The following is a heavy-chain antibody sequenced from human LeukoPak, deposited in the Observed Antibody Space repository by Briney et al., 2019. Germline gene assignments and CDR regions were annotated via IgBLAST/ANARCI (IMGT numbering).Heavy chain of an antibody. CDR1: GYTFTSYA. V-gene: IGHV1-3*01. CDR3: ASRYSSGWYPFGLNY. Sequence: ASVKVSCKASGYTFTSYAMYWVRQAPGQRLEWMGWIDAGNGNTKYSQKFQGRVTITRDTSASTAYMELSSLRSEDTAVYYCASRYSSGWYPFGLNYWGQGTLVTVSS. D-gene: IGHD6-19*01. J-gene: IGHJ4*02. CDR2: IDAGNGNT.